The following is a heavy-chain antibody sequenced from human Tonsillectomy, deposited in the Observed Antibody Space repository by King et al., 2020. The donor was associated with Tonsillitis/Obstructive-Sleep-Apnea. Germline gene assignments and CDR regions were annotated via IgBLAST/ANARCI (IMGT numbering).Heavy chain of an antibody. CDR1: GYRFTGYW. V-gene: IGHV5-51*03. CDR2: IYPGDSDN. CDR3: ARRGYCGGDTCKKWFDP. J-gene: IGHJ5*02. D-gene: IGHD2-21*01. Sequence: QLVQSGEEVKKPGESLKISCKASGYRFTGYWIGWVRQMPGKGLEWMGIIYPGDSDNRYSQSFQGQVTISADESLSTAYLQWSSLKASDTAMYYCARRGYCGGDTCKKWFDPWGQGTLVTVSS.